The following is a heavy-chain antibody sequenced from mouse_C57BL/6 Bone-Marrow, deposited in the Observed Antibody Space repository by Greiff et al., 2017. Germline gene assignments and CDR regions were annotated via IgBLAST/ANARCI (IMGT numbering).Heavy chain of an antibody. Sequence: EVKLVESEGGLVQPGRSMKLSCTASGFTFSDYYMAWVRQVPEKGLEWVANINYDGSSTYYLDSLKSRFIISRDNAKNILYLQMSSLKSEDTATYYCARGGGELGPYFDYWGQGTTLTVSS. V-gene: IGHV5-16*01. CDR3: ARGGGELGPYFDY. D-gene: IGHD4-1*01. CDR2: INYDGSST. J-gene: IGHJ2*01. CDR1: GFTFSDYY.